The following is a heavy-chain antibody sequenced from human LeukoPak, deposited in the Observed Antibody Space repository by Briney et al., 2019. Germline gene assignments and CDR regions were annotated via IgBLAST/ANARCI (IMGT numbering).Heavy chain of an antibody. CDR2: IHYSGST. J-gene: IGHJ4*02. CDR1: GGSISPYY. V-gene: IGHV4-59*01. CDR3: ARYDWGKYFDY. Sequence: SETLSLTCAVSGGSISPYYWSWIRQPPGKGLEWIGYIHYSGSTNYNPSLKSRVTMSVDTSKNQCSLKLSSVIAADTAVYYCARYDWGKYFDYWGQGTLVTVSS. D-gene: IGHD3-16*01.